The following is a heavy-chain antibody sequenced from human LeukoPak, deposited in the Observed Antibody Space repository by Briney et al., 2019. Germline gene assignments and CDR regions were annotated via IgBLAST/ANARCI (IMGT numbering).Heavy chain of an antibody. CDR2: IYYSGST. Sequence: MSSETLSLTCTVSGGSISTYYWTWIRQPPGKGLEWIGYIYYSGSTNYSPSLRSRVTMSLDTANNQFSLKLSSVTAADTAVYYCSRQMGGEDYWGQGTLVTVSS. V-gene: IGHV4-59*08. CDR3: SRQMGGEDY. D-gene: IGHD3-16*01. J-gene: IGHJ4*02. CDR1: GGSISTYY.